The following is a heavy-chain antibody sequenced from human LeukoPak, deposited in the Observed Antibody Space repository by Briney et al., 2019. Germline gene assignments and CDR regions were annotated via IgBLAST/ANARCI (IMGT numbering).Heavy chain of an antibody. D-gene: IGHD2-2*01. CDR2: ISGSGGSA. CDR3: AKSPGYAVVPAAMYFDY. V-gene: IGHV3-23*01. CDR1: GFTFSSYA. Sequence: GGSLRLSCAASGFTFSSYAMSWVRQAPGKGLEWVSAISGSGGSAYYADSVKGRFTISRDNSKNTLYLQMNSLRAEDTAVYYCAKSPGYAVVPAAMYFDYWGQGTLVTVSS. J-gene: IGHJ4*02.